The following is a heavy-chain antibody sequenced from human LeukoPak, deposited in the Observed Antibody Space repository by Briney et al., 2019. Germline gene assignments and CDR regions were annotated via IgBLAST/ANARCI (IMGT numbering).Heavy chain of an antibody. D-gene: IGHD2-15*01. V-gene: IGHV4-59*12. Sequence: SETLSLTCTVSGDSLTGYIWSWIRQPPGKGLEWIAYIYDNGNTNYNPSLKSRATISLDTPKKQYSLKVTSVTAADTAVYYCARDLGEGWPFDYWGQGTLVTVSS. CDR2: IYDNGNT. CDR3: ARDLGEGWPFDY. J-gene: IGHJ4*02. CDR1: GDSLTGYI.